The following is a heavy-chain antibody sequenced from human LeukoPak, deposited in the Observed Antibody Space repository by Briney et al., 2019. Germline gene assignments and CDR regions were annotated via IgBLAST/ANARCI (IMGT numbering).Heavy chain of an antibody. CDR2: ISSNGGST. V-gene: IGHV3-64*01. J-gene: IGHJ6*03. CDR3: ARGGGNYGGNSGVPGYYYYYMDV. D-gene: IGHD4-23*01. Sequence: GGSLRLSCAASGFTFSSYAMHWVRQAPGKGLEYVSAISSNGGSTYYANSVKGRFTISRDNSKNTLYLKMGSLRAEDMAVYYRARGGGNYGGNSGVPGYYYYYMDVWGKGTTVTVSS. CDR1: GFTFSSYA.